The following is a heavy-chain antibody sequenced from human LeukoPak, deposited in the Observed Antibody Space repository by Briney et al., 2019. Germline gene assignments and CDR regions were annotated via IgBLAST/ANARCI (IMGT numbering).Heavy chain of an antibody. D-gene: IGHD6-6*01. J-gene: IGHJ4*02. V-gene: IGHV3-48*03. CDR1: GFTFSSYD. CDR2: VSSGASAI. CDR3: ARENEYSSSSFDY. Sequence: GGSLTLSCAASGFTFSSYDMNWVRQAPGKGLEWVSYVSSGASAIYYADSVEGRCTISRDNAQNSLYLQMNSLRAEDTAGYYCARENEYSSSSFDYWWQGTMVTVCS.